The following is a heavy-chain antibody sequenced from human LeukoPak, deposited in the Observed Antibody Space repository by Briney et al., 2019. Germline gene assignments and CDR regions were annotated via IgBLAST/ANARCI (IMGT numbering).Heavy chain of an antibody. D-gene: IGHD3-22*01. V-gene: IGHV3-23*01. J-gene: IGHJ1*01. CDR1: GFTLSSDA. Sequence: GGSLRLSCAASGFTLSSDAMSWVRQAPGKGLEWVSAVNGNGGSTYYADSVKGRFTLSRDNSKNTLYLQMNSLRAADTPAYYCASGDRSGYYPWSFQHWGQGTQVTVSS. CDR3: ASGDRSGYYPWSFQH. CDR2: VNGNGGST.